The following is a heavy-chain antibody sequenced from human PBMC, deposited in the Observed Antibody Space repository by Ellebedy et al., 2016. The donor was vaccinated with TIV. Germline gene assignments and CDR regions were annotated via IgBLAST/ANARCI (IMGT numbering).Heavy chain of an antibody. CDR2: IYRDGST. V-gene: IGHV3-66*01. CDR3: AREPVPTWAFDY. CDR1: GFTVGTNH. J-gene: IGHJ4*02. D-gene: IGHD4-11*01. Sequence: PGGSLRLSCAASGFTVGTNHMSRVRQVPGKGLEWVADIYRDGSTYYADFVKGRFTISRDNSKNTLYLQMNSLTAEDTAVYYCAREPVPTWAFDYWGQGTLVTVSS.